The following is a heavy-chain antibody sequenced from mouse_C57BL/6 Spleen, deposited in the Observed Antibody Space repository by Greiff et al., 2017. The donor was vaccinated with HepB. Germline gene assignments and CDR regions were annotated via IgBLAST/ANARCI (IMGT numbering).Heavy chain of an antibody. CDR2: IDPSDSYT. CDR3: ARSGSRSYWYFDV. Sequence: QVQLQQPGAELVMPGASVKLSCKASGYTFTSYWMHWVKQRPGQGLDWIEEIDPSDSYTNYNQKFKGKTTLTVDKSSSTAYMQRSILTSEDSAVYYCARSGSRSYWYFDVWGTGTTVTVSS. V-gene: IGHV1-69*01. D-gene: IGHD3-1*01. J-gene: IGHJ1*03. CDR1: GYTFTSYW.